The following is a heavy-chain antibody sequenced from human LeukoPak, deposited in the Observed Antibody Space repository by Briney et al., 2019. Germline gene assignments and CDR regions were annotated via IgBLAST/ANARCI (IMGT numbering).Heavy chain of an antibody. V-gene: IGHV1-46*01. CDR2: INPSGNST. Sequence: ASVKVSCKASGYTFTNYYVHWVRQAPGQGLEWMGIINPSGNSTRYQQKFQDRVTMTRETSTRTVYMELSSLRSEDTAMYYCARGYSSTYRIDYWGQGTLVTVSS. D-gene: IGHD6-13*01. J-gene: IGHJ4*02. CDR1: GYTFTNYY. CDR3: ARGYSSTYRIDY.